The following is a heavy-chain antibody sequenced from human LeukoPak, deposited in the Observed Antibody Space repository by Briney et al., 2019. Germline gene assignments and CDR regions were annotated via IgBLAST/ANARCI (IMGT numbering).Heavy chain of an antibody. V-gene: IGHV1-2*06. CDR3: ARDTVTPKPSPSFDY. Sequence: ASVKVSCKASGYTFTGYYMHWVRQAPGQGLEWMGRINPNSGGTNYAQKVQGSVTMTRDTSNSTAYVELSRLRSDDTAVYYCARDTVTPKPSPSFDYWGQGTLVTVSS. CDR2: INPNSGGT. D-gene: IGHD4-17*01. J-gene: IGHJ4*02. CDR1: GYTFTGYY.